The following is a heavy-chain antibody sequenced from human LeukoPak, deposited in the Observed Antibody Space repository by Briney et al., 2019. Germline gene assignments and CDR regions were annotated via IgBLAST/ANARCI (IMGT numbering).Heavy chain of an antibody. Sequence: ASVKVSCKASGYTFTSYYMHWVRQAPGQGLEWMGIINPSGGSTSYAQKFQGRVTMTRDTSTSTVYMELSSLRSEDTAVYYCARVRAAYSNYDYYYYYMDVWGKGTTVTVSS. CDR3: ARVRAAYSNYDYYYYYMDV. CDR1: GYTFTSYY. D-gene: IGHD4-11*01. CDR2: INPSGGST. V-gene: IGHV1-46*01. J-gene: IGHJ6*03.